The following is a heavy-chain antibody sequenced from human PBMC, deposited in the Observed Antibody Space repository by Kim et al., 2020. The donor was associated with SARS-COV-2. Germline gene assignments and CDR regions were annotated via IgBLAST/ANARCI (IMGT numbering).Heavy chain of an antibody. CDR3: ARGGYCSGGSCYSFTGFDY. V-gene: IGHV1-2*02. CDR1: GYTFTGYY. CDR2: INPNSGGT. Sequence: ASVKVSCKASGYTFTGYYMHWVRQAPGQGLEWMGWINPNSGGTNYAQKFQGRVTMTRDTSISTAYMELSRLRSDDTAVYYCARGGYCSGGSCYSFTGFDYWGQGTLVTVSS. D-gene: IGHD2-15*01. J-gene: IGHJ4*02.